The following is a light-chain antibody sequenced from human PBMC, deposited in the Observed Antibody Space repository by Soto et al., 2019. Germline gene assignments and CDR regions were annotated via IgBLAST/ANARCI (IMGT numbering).Light chain of an antibody. CDR3: QQSYSTPPT. CDR1: QSISSY. V-gene: IGKV1-39*01. J-gene: IGKJ2*01. CDR2: AAS. Sequence: DLQMTQSPSSLSASVGDRVTITCRASQSISSYLNWYQQKPGKAPKLLIYAASSLQSGVPSRFSGSGSRTDFTLTISSLQPEDFATYYCQQSYSTPPTFGQGTTLEIK.